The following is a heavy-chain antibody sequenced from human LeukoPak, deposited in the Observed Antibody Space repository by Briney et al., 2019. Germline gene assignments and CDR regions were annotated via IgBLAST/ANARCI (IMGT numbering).Heavy chain of an antibody. CDR3: ARAPAAPRNAFDI. J-gene: IGHJ3*02. V-gene: IGHV4-59*01. CDR2: TYYSGST. Sequence: SETLSLTCTVSGGSISSYSWSWIRQPPGKGLEWLGYTYYSGSTNYNPSLKNRVTISVDTSKNQFSLKLSSVTAADTAVYYCARAPAAPRNAFDIWGQGTMVTVSS. CDR1: GGSISSYS.